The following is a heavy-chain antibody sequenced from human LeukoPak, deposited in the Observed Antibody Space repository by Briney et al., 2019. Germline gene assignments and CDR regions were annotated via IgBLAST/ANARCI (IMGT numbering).Heavy chain of an antibody. CDR2: GDYSGGT. Sequence: SETLSLTCTVSGGSISSYYWAWIRQPPGKGLEWIASGDYSGGTYYNPSLESRVAISADMSKNQISLKLTSVTGADTAVYYCAGERGEEYSSGWYKTNYFYNWGQGIRVTVSS. CDR3: AGERGEEYSSGWYKTNYFYN. V-gene: IGHV4-39*07. J-gene: IGHJ4*02. CDR1: GGSISSYY. D-gene: IGHD6-19*01.